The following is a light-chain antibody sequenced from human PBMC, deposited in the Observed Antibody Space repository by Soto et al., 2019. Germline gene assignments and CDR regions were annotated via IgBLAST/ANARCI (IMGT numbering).Light chain of an antibody. J-gene: IGKJ5*01. CDR3: QQRSNWPA. CDR1: QSISSY. V-gene: IGKV3-11*01. Sequence: EIVLTQSPATLSLSPGDRATVSCRASQSISSYLAWYQQKPGQAPRLLIYDASTRATGIPARFSGSGSGTDFTLTISSLEPEDFVVYYCQQRSNWPAFGQGTRLEIK. CDR2: DAS.